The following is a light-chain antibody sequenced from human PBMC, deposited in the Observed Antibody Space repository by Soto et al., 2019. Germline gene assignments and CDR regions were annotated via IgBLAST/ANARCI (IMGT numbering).Light chain of an antibody. CDR1: QRISGW. Sequence: DIQMTQSPSTLSASVGDRVSITCRASQRISGWLAWYQQKPGKAPKLLIYDASTLESGVPSRFSGSGAGTEFTLTISRLQPDDFATYYCQQYNSFSPITFGQGTRLETK. CDR3: QQYNSFSPIT. CDR2: DAS. V-gene: IGKV1-5*01. J-gene: IGKJ5*01.